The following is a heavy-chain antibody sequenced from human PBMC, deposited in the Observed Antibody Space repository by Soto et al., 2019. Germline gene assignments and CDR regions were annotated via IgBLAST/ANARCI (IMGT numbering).Heavy chain of an antibody. CDR2: ISYDGSKK. D-gene: IGHD3-22*01. J-gene: IGHJ6*02. V-gene: IGHV3-30*18. CDR3: AKDNADNYESGQPPPGYSYGMDV. Sequence: GESLTLSCAASGVSFSDCGMHWVRQALGQGLEWVAVISYDGSKKYYADSVKDRFTTSRDNSKHTLYLQMTTLRAEDTALYYCAKDNADNYESGQPPPGYSYGMDVWGQGTTVTVSS. CDR1: GVSFSDCG.